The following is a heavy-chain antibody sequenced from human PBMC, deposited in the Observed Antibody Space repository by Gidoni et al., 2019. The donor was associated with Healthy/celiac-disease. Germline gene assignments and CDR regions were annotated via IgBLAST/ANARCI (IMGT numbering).Heavy chain of an antibody. V-gene: IGHV3-30-3*01. CDR3: ASNLFPRDGYNSIWSRPGEVIDY. J-gene: IGHJ4*02. Sequence: QVQLVESGGGVVQTGRSLRLSCAASGFTFSSSAMRWVRQAPGKGLEWVAVISYDGSNKYYADSVKGRFTISRDNSKNTLYLQMNSLRAEDTAVYYCASNLFPRDGYNSIWSRPGEVIDYWGQGTLVTVSS. CDR1: GFTFSSSA. D-gene: IGHD5-12*01. CDR2: ISYDGSNK.